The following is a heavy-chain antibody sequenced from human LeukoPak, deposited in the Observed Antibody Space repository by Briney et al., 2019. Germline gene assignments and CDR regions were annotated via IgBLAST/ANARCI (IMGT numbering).Heavy chain of an antibody. CDR3: AKAGSGSYWFDP. D-gene: IGHD1-26*01. V-gene: IGHV1-46*01. J-gene: IGHJ5*02. CDR1: GHTFTSYY. Sequence: ASVKVSCKASGHTFTSYYMHWVRQAPGQGLEWMGIINPSGGSTSYAQKFQGRVTMTRDTSTSTVYMELSSLRSEDTAVYYCAKAGSGSYWFDPWGQGTLVTVSS. CDR2: INPSGGST.